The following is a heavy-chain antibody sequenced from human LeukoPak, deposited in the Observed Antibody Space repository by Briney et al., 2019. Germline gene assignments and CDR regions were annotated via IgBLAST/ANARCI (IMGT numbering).Heavy chain of an antibody. CDR2: IYYNGST. D-gene: IGHD3-10*01. CDR1: GGSISSYY. Sequence: SETLSLTCTVSGGSISSYYWSWIRQPPGKGLEWIGYIYYNGSTNYNPSLKSRVTISVDTSKNQFSLKLSSVTAAGTAVYYCARVGYYYGSGSYNPLSYWGQGTLVTVSS. J-gene: IGHJ4*02. V-gene: IGHV4-59*01. CDR3: ARVGYYYGSGSYNPLSY.